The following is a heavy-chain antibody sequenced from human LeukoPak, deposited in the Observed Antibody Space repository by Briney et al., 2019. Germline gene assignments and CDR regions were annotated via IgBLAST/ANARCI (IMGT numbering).Heavy chain of an antibody. CDR2: IYYSGST. CDR3: ARVDTVRVAFDI. J-gene: IGHJ3*02. Sequence: SETLSLTCTVSGGSISSYYWSWIRQPPGKGLEWIGYIYYSGSTNYNPSLKSRVTISVDTSKNQFSLKLSPVTAADTAVYYCARVDTVRVAFDIWGQGTMVTVSS. V-gene: IGHV4-59*01. D-gene: IGHD5-18*01. CDR1: GGSISSYY.